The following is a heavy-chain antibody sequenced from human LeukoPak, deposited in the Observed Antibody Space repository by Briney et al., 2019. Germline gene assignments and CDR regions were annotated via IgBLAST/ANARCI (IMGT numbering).Heavy chain of an antibody. V-gene: IGHV3-7*01. CDR1: GFTFSDYW. Sequence: GGSLRLSCAGSGFTFSDYWMTWVRQAPGKGLEWVANIKQDGSEKYYVDSVKGRFTISRDNAKNSLYLQMNSLRAEDTAVYYCARDRVYYDSSGYPLDYWGQGTLVTVSS. J-gene: IGHJ4*02. D-gene: IGHD3-22*01. CDR3: ARDRVYYDSSGYPLDY. CDR2: IKQDGSEK.